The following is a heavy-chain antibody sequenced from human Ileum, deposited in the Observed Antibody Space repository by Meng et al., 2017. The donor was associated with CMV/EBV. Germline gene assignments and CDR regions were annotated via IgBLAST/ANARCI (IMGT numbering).Heavy chain of an antibody. Sequence: KTSGSRFDIYAITWVRQAPGQGLEWMAWVNNKNGATNYGQKFQGRVTVSRDTSTNTAYMELRSLRSDDSAVYYCARAGAEVTRSFDLWGQGTLVTVSS. D-gene: IGHD2-21*02. J-gene: IGHJ4*02. CDR3: ARAGAEVTRSFDL. CDR2: VNNKNGAT. V-gene: IGHV1-18*01. CDR1: GSRFDIYA.